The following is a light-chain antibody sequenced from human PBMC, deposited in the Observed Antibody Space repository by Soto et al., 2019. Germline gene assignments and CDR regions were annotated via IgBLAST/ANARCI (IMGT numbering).Light chain of an antibody. V-gene: IGLV2-23*01. J-gene: IGLJ2*01. Sequence: QSALTQPASVSGSPGQSITISCTGTSSDVGSYNLVSWYQQHPGKAPKLMIYEGSKRPSGVSNRFSGSKSGNTASLTISGVQAEDGGDYYCCSYAGSSTDVVFGGGTKLTVL. CDR1: SSDVGSYNL. CDR3: CSYAGSSTDVV. CDR2: EGS.